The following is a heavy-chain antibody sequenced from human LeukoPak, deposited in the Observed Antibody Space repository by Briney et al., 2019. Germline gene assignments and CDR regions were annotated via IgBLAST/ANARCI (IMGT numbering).Heavy chain of an antibody. CDR2: IIPIFGTA. Sequence: SVKVSCKASGGTFISYAISWVRQAPGQGLEWMGRIIPIFGTANYAQKFQGRVTITTDESTSTAYMELSSLRSEYTAVYYCAREGDILTGYSPWGQGTLVTVSS. CDR3: AREGDILTGYSP. V-gene: IGHV1-69*05. D-gene: IGHD3-9*01. J-gene: IGHJ5*02. CDR1: GGTFISYA.